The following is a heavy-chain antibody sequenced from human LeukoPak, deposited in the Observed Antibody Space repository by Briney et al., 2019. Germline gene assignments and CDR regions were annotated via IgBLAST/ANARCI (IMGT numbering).Heavy chain of an antibody. CDR1: GYTFTGYY. CDR2: INPNSGGT. D-gene: IGHD2-2*01. J-gene: IGHJ4*02. Sequence: GASVMVPCKASGYTFTGYYMHWVRQAPGQGLEWEGWINPNSGGTNYAQKFQGRVTMTCDTSISTAYMELSRLRSDDTAVYYCARTHCSSTSCYPYFDFWGQGTLVSVSS. CDR3: ARTHCSSTSCYPYFDF. V-gene: IGHV1-2*02.